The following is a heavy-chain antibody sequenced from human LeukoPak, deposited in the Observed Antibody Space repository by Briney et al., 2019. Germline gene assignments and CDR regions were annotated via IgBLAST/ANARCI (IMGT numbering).Heavy chain of an antibody. CDR2: ISTNSNYI. J-gene: IGHJ6*03. CDR1: GFPFRSHN. CDR3: ARGGDFGGNFFGRVSYYYYYYMDV. Sequence: PGGSLRLSCAASGFPFRSHNMNWIRQAPGKGLEWVSSISTNSNYIYNADSVKGRFTISRDNAKNSLYLQMNSLRDEDTAVYYCARGGDFGGNFFGRVSYYYYYYMDVWGKGTTVTVSS. D-gene: IGHD4-23*01. V-gene: IGHV3-21*01.